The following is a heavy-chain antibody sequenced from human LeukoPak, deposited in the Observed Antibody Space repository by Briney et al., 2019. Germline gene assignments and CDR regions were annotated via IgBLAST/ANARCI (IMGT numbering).Heavy chain of an antibody. CDR1: GGTFSSYA. CDR3: AREEIAVAGLTTYWFDP. D-gene: IGHD6-19*01. CDR2: IIPIFGTA. J-gene: IGHJ5*02. V-gene: IGHV1-69*13. Sequence: ASVKVSCKASGGTFSSYAISWVRQAPGQGLEWMGGIIPIFGTANYAQKFQGRVTITADESTSTAYMELSSLRSEDTAVYYCAREEIAVAGLTTYWFDPWGQGTLVTVSS.